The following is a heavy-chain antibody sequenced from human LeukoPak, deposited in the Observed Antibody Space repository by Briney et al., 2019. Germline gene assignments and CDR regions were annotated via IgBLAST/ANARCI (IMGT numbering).Heavy chain of an antibody. V-gene: IGHV1-18*01. J-gene: IGHJ3*02. Sequence: GASVKVSFKPSSSTLTNYGIRLVRLAPGQGLEWMGWISAYNGNTNYAQNLQGRVTMTTDTSTNTAYMELKRVRSDDTGVYYCARDHYPGAFDIWGQGTMVTVSS. CDR1: SSTLTNYG. D-gene: IGHD1-26*01. CDR3: ARDHYPGAFDI. CDR2: ISAYNGNT.